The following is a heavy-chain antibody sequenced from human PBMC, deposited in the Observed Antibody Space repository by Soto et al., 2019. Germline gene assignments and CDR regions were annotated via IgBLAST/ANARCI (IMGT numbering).Heavy chain of an antibody. CDR1: GFTFSSYG. D-gene: IGHD2-2*01. CDR3: ARGRVVVPAAIAVYYYYYGMDV. J-gene: IGHJ6*02. CDR2: IWYDGSNK. Sequence: GGSLRLSCAASGFTFSSYGMHWVRQAPGKGLEWVAVIWYDGSNKYYADSVKGRFTISRDNSKNTLYLQMNSLRAEDTAVYYCARGRVVVPAAIAVYYYYYGMDVWGQGTTVTVSS. V-gene: IGHV3-33*01.